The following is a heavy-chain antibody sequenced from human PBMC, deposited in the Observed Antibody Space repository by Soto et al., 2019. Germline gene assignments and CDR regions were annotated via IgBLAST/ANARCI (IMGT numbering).Heavy chain of an antibody. D-gene: IGHD6-6*01. V-gene: IGHV3-33*01. CDR1: GFTFSSYG. J-gene: IGHJ6*02. Sequence: QVQLVESGGGVVQPGRSLRLSCAASGFTFSSYGMHWVRQAPGKGLEWVAVIWYDGSNKYYADSVKGRFTISRDNSKNTLHLQMNSLRAEDTAVYYCARTYSSSSVYYYYYYGMDVWGQGTTVTVSS. CDR3: ARTYSSSSVYYYYYYGMDV. CDR2: IWYDGSNK.